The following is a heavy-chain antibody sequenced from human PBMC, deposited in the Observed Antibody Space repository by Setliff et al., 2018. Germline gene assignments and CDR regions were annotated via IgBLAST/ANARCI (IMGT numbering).Heavy chain of an antibody. CDR1: GFTFSNYA. CDR3: AKGQTQESNWYFDL. Sequence: TGGSLRLSCAASGFTFSNYAMSWVRQAPGKWLEWVSAISGSGGSTYYADSVKGRFTISRDNSKNTLYLQMNSLRAEDTAVYYCAKGQTQESNWYFDLWGRGTLVTVSS. CDR2: ISGSGGST. V-gene: IGHV3-23*01. J-gene: IGHJ2*01. D-gene: IGHD3-10*01.